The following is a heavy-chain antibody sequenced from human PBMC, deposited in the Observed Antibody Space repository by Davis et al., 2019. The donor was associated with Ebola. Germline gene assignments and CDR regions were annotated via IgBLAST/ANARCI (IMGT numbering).Heavy chain of an antibody. J-gene: IGHJ4*02. Sequence: GESLKISCAASGFTFSSYGMHWVRQAPGKGLEWVSLISWDGGSTYYADSVKGRFTISRDNSKNSLYLQMNSLRTEDTALYYCAKDHTQRYDFWSGYLDYWGQGTLVTVSS. CDR1: GFTFSSYG. CDR3: AKDHTQRYDFWSGYLDY. CDR2: ISWDGGST. D-gene: IGHD3-3*01. V-gene: IGHV3-43*01.